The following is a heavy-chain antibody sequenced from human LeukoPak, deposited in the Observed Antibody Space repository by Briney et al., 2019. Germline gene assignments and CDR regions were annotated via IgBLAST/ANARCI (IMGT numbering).Heavy chain of an antibody. CDR2: IYSGGST. CDR3: ARDSPRRWFDP. J-gene: IGHJ5*02. Sequence: GGSLRLSCGASGFTVSSNYMSWVRQAPGKGLEGVSVIYSGGSTYYADSVKGRFTISRDNSKNTLYLQMNSLRAEDTAVYYCARDSPRRWFDPWGQGTLVTVSS. V-gene: IGHV3-66*01. CDR1: GFTVSSNY.